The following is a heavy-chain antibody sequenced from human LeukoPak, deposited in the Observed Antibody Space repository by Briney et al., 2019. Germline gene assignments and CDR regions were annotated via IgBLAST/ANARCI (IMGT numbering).Heavy chain of an antibody. CDR1: GYTFTGYY. D-gene: IGHD5-24*01. V-gene: IGHV1-2*02. Sequence: ASVKVSCKASGYTFTGYYMHWVRQAPGQGLEWMGWINPNSGGTNYAQKFQGRVTMTRDTSISTAYMELSRLRSDDTAVYYCARVLKARDPFDYWGQGTLVTVSS. CDR2: INPNSGGT. J-gene: IGHJ4*02. CDR3: ARVLKARDPFDY.